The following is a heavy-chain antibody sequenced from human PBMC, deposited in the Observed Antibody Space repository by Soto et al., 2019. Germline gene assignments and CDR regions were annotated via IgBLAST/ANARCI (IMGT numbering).Heavy chain of an antibody. CDR3: ARDLGKYCGTSRCYTDSNWFDP. J-gene: IGHJ5*02. CDR2: INAGNGNT. Sequence: ASVKVSCKASGYTFTSYSMHWVRQAPGQRLEWMGWINAGNGNTRYSQKFQDRVTITRDTSASSIYMELRSLRSEDTALYYCARDLGKYCGTSRCYTDSNWFDPWGQGTLVTVSS. V-gene: IGHV1-3*01. D-gene: IGHD2-2*02. CDR1: GYTFTSYS.